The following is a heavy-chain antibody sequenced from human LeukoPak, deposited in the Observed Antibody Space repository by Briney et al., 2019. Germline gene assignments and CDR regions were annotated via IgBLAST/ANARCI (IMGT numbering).Heavy chain of an antibody. J-gene: IGHJ4*02. CDR2: ISNSGGTT. V-gene: IGHV3-23*01. CDR3: AKDRVPSH. D-gene: IGHD3-10*01. Sequence: GGSLRLSCAASGFTFSSYAMSWVRQAPGKGLEWVSVISNSGGTTYYTDSVKGRFTISRDNSKNTLPLQMNSLRADDTAVYYCAKDRVPSHWGQGTLVTVSS. CDR1: GFTFSSYA.